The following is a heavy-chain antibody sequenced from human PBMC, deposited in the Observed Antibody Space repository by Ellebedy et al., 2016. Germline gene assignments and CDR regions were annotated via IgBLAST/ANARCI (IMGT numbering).Heavy chain of an antibody. CDR2: IWYDGSNK. D-gene: IGHD2-2*01. CDR3: ARGCSSTSCYVALDYYYGMDV. Sequence: GESLKISCAASGFTFSSYGMHWVRQAPGKGLEWVAVIWYDGSNKYYADSVKGRFTISRDNSKNTLYLQMNSLRAEDTAVYYCARGCSSTSCYVALDYYYGMDVWGQGTTVTVSS. CDR1: GFTFSSYG. V-gene: IGHV3-33*01. J-gene: IGHJ6*02.